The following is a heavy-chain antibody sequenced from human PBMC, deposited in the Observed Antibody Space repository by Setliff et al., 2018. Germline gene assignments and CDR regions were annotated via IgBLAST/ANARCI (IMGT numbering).Heavy chain of an antibody. CDR1: GGSISSTSYY. J-gene: IGHJ2*01. CDR3: ARQPYSSSQNFHL. V-gene: IGHV4-39*01. D-gene: IGHD6-13*01. Sequence: SETLSLTCTVSGGSISSTSYYWGWIRQPPGKGLDWIGSIYYSGSTYYNPSLKSRVTISVDTSKNQFSLRLSSVTAADTAVYYCARQPYSSSQNFHLWGRGTLVTVSS. CDR2: IYYSGST.